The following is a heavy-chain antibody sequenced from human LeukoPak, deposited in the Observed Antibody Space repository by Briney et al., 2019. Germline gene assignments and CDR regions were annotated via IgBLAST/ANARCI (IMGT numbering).Heavy chain of an antibody. J-gene: IGHJ6*03. CDR1: GGSISSYY. CDR3: ARGRYDSSGYYSLGYYYYYMDV. D-gene: IGHD3-22*01. Sequence: SETLSLTCTVSGGSISSYYWSWIRQPPGKGLEWIGYIYYSGSTNYNPSLKSRVTISVDTSKNQFSLKLSSVTAADTAVYYCARGRYDSSGYYSLGYYYYYMDVWGKGTTVTISS. V-gene: IGHV4-59*01. CDR2: IYYSGST.